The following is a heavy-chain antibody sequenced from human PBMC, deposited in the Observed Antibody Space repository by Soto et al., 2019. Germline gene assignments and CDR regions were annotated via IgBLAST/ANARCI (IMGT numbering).Heavy chain of an antibody. Sequence: PSETLSLTCAVSGDSISSGYHWAWIRQPPGKGLEWVAYIYYSGSTYYNPSLKSRVTISVDTSKNQFSLKLNSVTAADTAVYYCARVDILTVYGCMDVWGQGTTVTVSS. V-gene: IGHV4-38-2*01. CDR3: ARVDILTVYGCMDV. CDR2: IYYSGST. J-gene: IGHJ6*02. D-gene: IGHD3-9*01. CDR1: GDSISSGYH.